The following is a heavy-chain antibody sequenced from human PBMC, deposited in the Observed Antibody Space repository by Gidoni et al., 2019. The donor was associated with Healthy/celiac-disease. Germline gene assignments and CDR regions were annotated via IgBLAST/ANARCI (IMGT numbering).Heavy chain of an antibody. CDR2: FDPEDGET. Sequence: QVQLVQSGAEVKKPGASVKVSCTVSGSTLTELSMHWVRQAPGKGLEWMGGFDPEDGETIYAQKFQGRVTMTEDTSTDTAYMELSSLRSEDTAVYYCVTLYGSGKYNWFDPWGQGTLVTVSS. D-gene: IGHD3-10*01. V-gene: IGHV1-24*01. J-gene: IGHJ5*02. CDR3: VTLYGSGKYNWFDP. CDR1: GSTLTELS.